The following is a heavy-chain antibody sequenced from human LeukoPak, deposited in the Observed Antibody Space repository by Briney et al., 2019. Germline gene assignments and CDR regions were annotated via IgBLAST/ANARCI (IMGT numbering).Heavy chain of an antibody. CDR2: IYYSGST. Sequence: SETLSLTCTVSGCSISSYYWSWIRQPPGKGLEWIGYIYYSGSTNYNPSLKSRVTISVDTSKNQFSLKLSSVTAADTAVYYCARDRALWFGEFPLFYGMDVWGQGTTVTVSS. CDR3: ARDRALWFGEFPLFYGMDV. D-gene: IGHD3-10*01. J-gene: IGHJ6*02. CDR1: GCSISSYY. V-gene: IGHV4-59*01.